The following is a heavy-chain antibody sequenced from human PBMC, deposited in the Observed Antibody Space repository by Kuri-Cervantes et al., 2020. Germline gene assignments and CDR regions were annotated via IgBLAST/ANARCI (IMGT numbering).Heavy chain of an antibody. Sequence: GSLRLFCAVSGYSISSGYYWGWIRQPPGKGLEWIGSIYHSGSTYYNPSLKSRVTISVDTSKNQFSLKLSSVTAADTAVYYCARDSSGIAVSDWGQGTLVTVSS. D-gene: IGHD6-19*01. CDR1: GYSISSGYY. J-gene: IGHJ4*02. V-gene: IGHV4-38-2*02. CDR3: ARDSSGIAVSD. CDR2: IYHSGST.